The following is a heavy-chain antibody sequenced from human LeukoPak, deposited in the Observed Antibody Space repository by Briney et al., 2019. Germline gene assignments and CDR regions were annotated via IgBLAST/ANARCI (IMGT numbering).Heavy chain of an antibody. Sequence: PSETLSLTCTVSGGSISSYYWSWIRQPAGKGPEWIGRIYTSGSTNYNPSLKSRVTMSVDTSRNQFSLKLSSVTAADTAVYYCAKDPPRGSYFDLWGRGTLVTVSS. D-gene: IGHD3-10*01. V-gene: IGHV4-4*07. CDR1: GGSISSYY. J-gene: IGHJ2*01. CDR2: IYTSGST. CDR3: AKDPPRGSYFDL.